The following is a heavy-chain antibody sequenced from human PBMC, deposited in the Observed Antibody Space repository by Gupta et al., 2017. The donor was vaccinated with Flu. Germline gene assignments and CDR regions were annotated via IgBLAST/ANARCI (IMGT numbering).Heavy chain of an antibody. J-gene: IGHJ4*02. CDR1: GFTFRNCA. CDR3: ASWRVGPGGSALGY. CDR2: ISTTGVNT. V-gene: IGHV3-23*01. Sequence: EVQLLESGGDLVQLGGSLRLSCAASGFTFRNCAMTWVRQTPGKGLEWVSSISTTGVNTYYADSVRGRFSVSRDNSENTLYLQLNSLRGEDTAIYYCASWRVGPGGSALGYWGQGTLVTVSS. D-gene: IGHD2-8*02.